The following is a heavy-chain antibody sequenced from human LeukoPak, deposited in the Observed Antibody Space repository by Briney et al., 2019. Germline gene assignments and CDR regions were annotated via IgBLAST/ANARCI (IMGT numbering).Heavy chain of an antibody. CDR3: ASSIAVAGTSGPFDY. CDR1: GGSVSSGSYY. CDR2: IYYSGST. V-gene: IGHV4-61*01. Sequence: PSETLSLTCTVSGGSVSSGSYYWSWIRQPPGKGLEWIGYIYYSGSTNYNPSLKSRVTISVDTSKNQFSLKLSSVTAADTAVYYYASSIAVAGTSGPFDYWGQGTLVTVSS. J-gene: IGHJ4*02. D-gene: IGHD6-19*01.